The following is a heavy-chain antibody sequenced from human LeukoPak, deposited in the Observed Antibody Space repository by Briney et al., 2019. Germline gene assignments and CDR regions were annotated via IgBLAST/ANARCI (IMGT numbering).Heavy chain of an antibody. CDR1: GFTFGSYA. D-gene: IGHD5-24*01. Sequence: PGGSLRLSCAVSGFTFGSYAMSWVRQAPGKGLEWVSTLDGSGDSTYYADSVKGRFTISRDNSKNTLYLQMNSLRVEDTAVYYCAKEGQFAYWGQGTLVTVSS. V-gene: IGHV3-23*01. CDR2: LDGSGDST. J-gene: IGHJ4*02. CDR3: AKEGQFAY.